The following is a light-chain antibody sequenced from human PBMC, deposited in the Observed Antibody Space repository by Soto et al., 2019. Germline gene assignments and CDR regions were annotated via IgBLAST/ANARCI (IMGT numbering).Light chain of an antibody. Sequence: SGLTKPAAVSVSPGEPITIACTGTRSDVGSYNLVSWYQRHPGKAPKVMIYEGSKRPSGVSNRFSASKSGTTASLTSSGLQAEDEAVYYCCSYAGNSIYVFCRGTKVTV. J-gene: IGLJ1*01. CDR3: CSYAGNSIYV. CDR1: RSDVGSYNL. CDR2: EGS. V-gene: IGLV2-23*01.